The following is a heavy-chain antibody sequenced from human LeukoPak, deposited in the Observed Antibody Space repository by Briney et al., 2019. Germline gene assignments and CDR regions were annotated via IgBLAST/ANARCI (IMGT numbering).Heavy chain of an antibody. CDR3: ARHGSYYEFDY. CDR1: GGSFSGYY. V-gene: IGHV4-34*01. J-gene: IGHJ4*02. Sequence: SETLSLTCAVYGGSFSGYYWSWIRQPPGKGLEWIGEINHSGSTNYNPSLKSRVTISVDTSKSQFSLKLSSVTAADTAVYYCARHGSYYEFDYWGQGTLVTVSS. D-gene: IGHD1-26*01. CDR2: INHSGST.